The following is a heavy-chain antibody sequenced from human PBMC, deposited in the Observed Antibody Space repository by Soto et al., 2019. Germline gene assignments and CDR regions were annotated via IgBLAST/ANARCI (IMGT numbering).Heavy chain of an antibody. V-gene: IGHV1-8*01. CDR3: ARRRYYDSGVDY. CDR1: GYTFTSYD. J-gene: IGHJ4*02. D-gene: IGHD3-22*01. CDR2: MNPNSGNK. Sequence: GASVKVSCKASGYTFTSYDINGVRQATGQGLEWTGWMNPNSGNKGYAQKFQGRVTMTRNASISTAYMELSSLRSEDTAVYYCARRRYYDSGVDYWGQGNLVTVSS.